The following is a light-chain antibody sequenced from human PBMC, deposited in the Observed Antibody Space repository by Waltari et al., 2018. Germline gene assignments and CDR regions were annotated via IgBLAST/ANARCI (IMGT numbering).Light chain of an antibody. CDR1: QSVIRA. CDR2: GAS. Sequence: EIVLPKSPVSLSSSPGERVTLSCRASQSVIRALAWYQQKPGQAPRLLIFGASNRATGIPDRFSGSGSETDFSLTISRLEPEDFAVYYCQHYVRLPATFGRGTKVEIK. V-gene: IGKV3-20*01. J-gene: IGKJ1*01. CDR3: QHYVRLPAT.